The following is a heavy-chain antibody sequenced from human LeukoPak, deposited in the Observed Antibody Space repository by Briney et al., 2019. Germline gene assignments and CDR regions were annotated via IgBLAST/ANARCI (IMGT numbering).Heavy chain of an antibody. CDR3: ARDPNRGFGERPLYGMDV. Sequence: DSVKVSCKASGYTFTSYYLYWVRQAPGQGLEWMGVINLSGGSTTSAQKFQGRVTMTTDTSTSTAYMELRSLRSDDTAVYYCARDPNRGFGERPLYGMDVWGQGTTVTVSS. J-gene: IGHJ6*02. V-gene: IGHV1-46*01. CDR2: INLSGGST. D-gene: IGHD3-10*01. CDR1: GYTFTSYY.